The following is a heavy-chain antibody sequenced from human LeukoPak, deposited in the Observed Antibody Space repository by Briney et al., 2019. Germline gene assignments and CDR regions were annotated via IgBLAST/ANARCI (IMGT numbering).Heavy chain of an antibody. CDR1: GFTFSSYW. V-gene: IGHV3-7*01. Sequence: GGSLRLSCGASGFTFSSYWMSWVRQAPGKGLEWVANIKQDGSEKYYVDSVKGRFTISRDNAQNSLYLQMDSLRAEDTAVYYCAGVRRPYYFDYWGQGTLVTVSS. J-gene: IGHJ4*02. CDR3: AGVRRPYYFDY. CDR2: IKQDGSEK.